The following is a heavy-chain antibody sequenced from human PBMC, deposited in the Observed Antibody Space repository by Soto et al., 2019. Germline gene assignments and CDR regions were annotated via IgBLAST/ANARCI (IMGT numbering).Heavy chain of an antibody. V-gene: IGHV3-23*01. CDR1: GFTFTTYA. Sequence: EVQLLESGGGLVQPGGSLRLSCAASGFTFTTYAMTWARQAPGKGLEWVSGIDDSGVGTYYADSVKGRFTISRDNSKNMLFLQMGSLRAEDTAVYYCVKGQSSTWSQTGGMDVWGQGTIVTVSS. J-gene: IGHJ6*02. D-gene: IGHD1-26*01. CDR2: IDDSGVGT. CDR3: VKGQSSTWSQTGGMDV.